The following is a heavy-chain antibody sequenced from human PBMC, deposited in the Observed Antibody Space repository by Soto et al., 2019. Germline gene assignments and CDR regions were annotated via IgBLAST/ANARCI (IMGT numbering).Heavy chain of an antibody. D-gene: IGHD6-13*01. V-gene: IGHV4-59*01. CDR3: ARTERGQQLVQWFDP. CDR1: GGSISSYY. J-gene: IGHJ5*02. Sequence: QVQLQESGPGLVKPSETLSLTCTVSGGSISSYYWSWIRQPPGKGLEWIGYIYYSGSTNYNPSLQSRVTIPVDTSKNQFSLKLSSVTAADTAVYYCARTERGQQLVQWFDPWGQGTLVTVSS. CDR2: IYYSGST.